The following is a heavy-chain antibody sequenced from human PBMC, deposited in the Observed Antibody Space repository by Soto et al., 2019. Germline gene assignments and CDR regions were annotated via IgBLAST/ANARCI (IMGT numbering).Heavy chain of an antibody. V-gene: IGHV4-61*01. J-gene: IGHJ6*02. Sequence: QVQLQESGPGLVRPSETLSLTCTVSGGSVTTGSYNWSWIRRPPGKGLEWIGNIFFTGITHYNPSPNNRVTMSVDTSKNQFSLTVTSVTAADTAVYYCARDGHGMDVWGQGTTVTVSS. CDR3: ARDGHGMDV. CDR1: GGSVTTGSYN. CDR2: IFFTGIT.